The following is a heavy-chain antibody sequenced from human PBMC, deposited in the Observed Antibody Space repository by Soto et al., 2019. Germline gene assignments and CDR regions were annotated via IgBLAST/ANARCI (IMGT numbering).Heavy chain of an antibody. CDR1: GFTFSNAW. V-gene: IGHV3-15*01. CDR2: IKSKTDGGTT. D-gene: IGHD3-16*01. CDR3: TTETIRHLRTAYYYYYMDV. J-gene: IGHJ6*03. Sequence: EVQLVESGGGLVKPGGSLRLSCAASGFTFSNAWMSWVRQAPGKGLEWVGRIKSKTDGGTTDYAAPVKGRFTISRDDSKNKLYLQKNSLKTEDAAVFYCTTETIRHLRTAYYYYYMDVWGKGTTVTVSS.